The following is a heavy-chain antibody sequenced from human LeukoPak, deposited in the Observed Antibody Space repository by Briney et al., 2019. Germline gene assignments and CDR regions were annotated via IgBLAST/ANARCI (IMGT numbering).Heavy chain of an antibody. CDR3: AKGPRPGSSGYPNLDH. Sequence: GTSLRLSCEASGFTFSHYAMHWVRQAPDKGREWVAVIWSDATNEYYADSVKGRFTISRDNSKNTLYLQMNSLRVEDTALYYCAKGPRPGSSGYPNLDHWGQGTLVTVSS. V-gene: IGHV3-33*06. CDR1: GFTFSHYA. CDR2: IWSDATNE. J-gene: IGHJ4*02. D-gene: IGHD3-22*01.